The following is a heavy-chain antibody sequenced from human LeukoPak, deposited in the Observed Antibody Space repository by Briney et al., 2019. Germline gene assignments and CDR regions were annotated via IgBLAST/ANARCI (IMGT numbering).Heavy chain of an antibody. CDR3: ARGGGATRIDY. CDR2: IYTSGST. CDR1: GDSIRSGTYY. Sequence: SETLSLTCSVSGDSIRSGTYYWSWIRQPAGKGLEWIGRIYTSGSTSYNPPLKSRVTISVDTSKNQFSLKLTSVTAADTAVYYCARGGGATRIDYWGQGALVTVSS. V-gene: IGHV4-61*02. J-gene: IGHJ4*02. D-gene: IGHD5-12*01.